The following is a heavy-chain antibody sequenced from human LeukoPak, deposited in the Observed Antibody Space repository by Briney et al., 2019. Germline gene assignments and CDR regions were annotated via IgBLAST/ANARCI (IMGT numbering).Heavy chain of an antibody. CDR3: AREPYSVGYVWSRVWYFDL. CDR1: GGSIGSGSYY. J-gene: IGHJ2*01. D-gene: IGHD1-26*01. V-gene: IGHV4-61*02. Sequence: PSQTLSLTCTVPGGSIGSGSYYWSWIRQSAGKRLEWIGRIYTSGSTNYNPSLTSRVTISLDTSRNQFSLKLSSVTAADTAIYYCAREPYSVGYVWSRVWYFDLWGRGTLVTVSS. CDR2: IYTSGST.